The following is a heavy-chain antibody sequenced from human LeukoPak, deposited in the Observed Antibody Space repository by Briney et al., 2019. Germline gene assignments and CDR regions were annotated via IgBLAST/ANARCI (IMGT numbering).Heavy chain of an antibody. CDR3: ARGVDIVAMITGHDAFDI. CDR2: IYYSGST. V-gene: IGHV4-61*08. CDR1: GGSISSGGYY. J-gene: IGHJ3*02. Sequence: SETLSLTCTVSGGSISSGGYYWSWIRQHPGKGLEWIGYIYYSGSTNCNPSLKSRVTISVDTSKNQFSLKLSSVTAADTAVYYCARGVDIVAMITGHDAFDIWGQGTMVTVSS. D-gene: IGHD5-12*01.